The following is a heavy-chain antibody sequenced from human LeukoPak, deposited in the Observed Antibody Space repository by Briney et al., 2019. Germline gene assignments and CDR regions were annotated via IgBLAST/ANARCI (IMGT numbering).Heavy chain of an antibody. CDR1: GFTFSDSA. CDR3: SSLKGGNDCSGGSCYDY. D-gene: IGHD2-15*01. Sequence: PGGSLKLSCAASGFTFSDSAVHWVRQASGKGLEWVGRIRNKANTYATSYAASVKGRFTISRDDSKNTAYLQMNSLKAEDTAVYYCSSLKGGNDCSGGSCYDYWGQGTLVTVSS. CDR2: IRNKANTYAT. J-gene: IGHJ4*02. V-gene: IGHV3-73*01.